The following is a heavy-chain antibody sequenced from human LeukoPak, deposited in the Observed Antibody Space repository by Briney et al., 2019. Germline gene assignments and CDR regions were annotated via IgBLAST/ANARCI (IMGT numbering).Heavy chain of an antibody. Sequence: ASVKVSCTASGYTFTSYGISWVRQAPGQGLEWMGWISAYNGNTNYAQKLQGRVTMTTDTSTSTAYMELRSPRSDDTAVYYCARDLGQWELRYFDYWGQGTLVTVSS. V-gene: IGHV1-18*01. D-gene: IGHD1-26*01. CDR2: ISAYNGNT. CDR3: ARDLGQWELRYFDY. J-gene: IGHJ4*02. CDR1: GYTFTSYG.